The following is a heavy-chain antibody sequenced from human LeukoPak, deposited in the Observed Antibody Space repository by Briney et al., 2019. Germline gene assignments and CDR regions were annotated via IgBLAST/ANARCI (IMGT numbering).Heavy chain of an antibody. D-gene: IGHD1-7*01. CDR2: ISYDGNIK. CDR1: GFTFSTYT. CDR3: ARHISPWKYPDAFDI. V-gene: IGHV3-30*04. J-gene: IGHJ3*02. Sequence: GGSLRLSCAASGFTFSTYTMHWVRQVPGKGLEWVAVISYDGNIKYYTDSVKGRFTISRDNSKNTLYLQMNSLRAEGTAVYYCARHISPWKYPDAFDIWGQGTMVTVSS.